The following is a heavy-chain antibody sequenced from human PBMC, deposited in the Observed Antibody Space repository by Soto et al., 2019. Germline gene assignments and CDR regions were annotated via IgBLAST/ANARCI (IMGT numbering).Heavy chain of an antibody. J-gene: IGHJ4*02. Sequence: VRQAPGKGLEWVSAISGSGGSTYYADSVKGRFSISRDSSKNSLYLQMNSLRAEDSAVYYCAKDKRFLDFWGQGTLVTVSS. V-gene: IGHV3-23*01. CDR2: ISGSGGST. CDR3: AKDKRFLDF. D-gene: IGHD3-3*01.